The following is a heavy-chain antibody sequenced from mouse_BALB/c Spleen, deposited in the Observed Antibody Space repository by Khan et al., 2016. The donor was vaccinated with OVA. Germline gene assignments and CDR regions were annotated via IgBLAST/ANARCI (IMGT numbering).Heavy chain of an antibody. Sequence: QVQLQQPGAELVRPGASVKLSCKASGYTFTSYWITWVRQRPEQGLEWIGNIFPSNIYTNYNQKFKDKATLTIDKSSSTAYMQLSSPTSEDSAVYYCTSGLRGAMDYWGQGTSVTVSS. CDR2: IFPSNIYT. D-gene: IGHD2-4*01. J-gene: IGHJ4*01. V-gene: IGHV1-69*02. CDR3: TSGLRGAMDY. CDR1: GYTFTSYW.